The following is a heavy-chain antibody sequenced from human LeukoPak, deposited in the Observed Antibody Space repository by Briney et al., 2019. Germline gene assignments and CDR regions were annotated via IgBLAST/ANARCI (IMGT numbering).Heavy chain of an antibody. CDR2: IYYSGST. CDR3: ARDRGRAYADAFAI. J-gene: IGHJ3*02. CDR1: GGSISSYY. D-gene: IGHD1-26*01. Sequence: SETLSLTCTGSGGSISSYYWRWIRQPPGKGLEWIGYIYYSGSTNYNPSLKSRVTISVDTSKNQFSLKLSSVTAADTAVYYCARDRGRAYADAFAIWGQCTMVTVSS. V-gene: IGHV4-59*01.